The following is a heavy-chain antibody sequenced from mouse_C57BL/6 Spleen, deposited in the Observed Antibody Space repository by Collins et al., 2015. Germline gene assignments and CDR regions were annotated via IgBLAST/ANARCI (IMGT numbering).Heavy chain of an antibody. CDR1: GYTFTDYE. J-gene: IGHJ2*01. CDR3: TRAVYSNFDY. Sequence: QVQLQQSGAELVRPGASVTLSCKASGYTFTDYEMHWVKQTPVHGLEWIGAIDPETGGTAYNQKFKGKAILTADKSSSTAYMELRSLTSEDSAVYYCTRAVYSNFDYWGQGTTLTVSS. CDR2: IDPETGGT. V-gene: IGHV1-15*01. D-gene: IGHD2-5*01.